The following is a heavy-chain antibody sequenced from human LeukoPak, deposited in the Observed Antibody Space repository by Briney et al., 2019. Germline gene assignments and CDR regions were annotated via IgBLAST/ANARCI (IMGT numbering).Heavy chain of an antibody. CDR2: ISYDGSNK. Sequence: GRSLRLSCAASEFTFSSYAMHWVRQAPGKGLEWVAVISYDGSNKYYADSVKGRFTISRDNSKNTLYLQMNSLRAEDTAVYYCARDGEYSSGWYGFDYWGQGTLVTVSP. CDR1: EFTFSSYA. CDR3: ARDGEYSSGWYGFDY. J-gene: IGHJ4*02. D-gene: IGHD6-19*01. V-gene: IGHV3-30-3*01.